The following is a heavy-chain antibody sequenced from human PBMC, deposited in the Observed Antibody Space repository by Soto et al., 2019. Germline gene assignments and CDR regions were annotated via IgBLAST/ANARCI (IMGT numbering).Heavy chain of an antibody. CDR3: ARDISDMMGGDAFDI. J-gene: IGHJ3*02. CDR2: IRGDGRTT. D-gene: IGHD3-16*01. CDR1: GFTFRNYW. Sequence: PGGSLRLSCASSGFTFRNYWMHWVRQAPGKGLVWVSHIRGDGRTTSYADSVEGRFTISGDNAKNSVYLQMNSLRAEDTATYYCARDISDMMGGDAFDIWGQGTMVTVSS. V-gene: IGHV3-74*01.